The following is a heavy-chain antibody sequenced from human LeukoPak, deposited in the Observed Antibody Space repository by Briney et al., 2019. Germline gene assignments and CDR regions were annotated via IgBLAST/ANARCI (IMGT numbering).Heavy chain of an antibody. CDR3: ARRAGAYSHPYDY. J-gene: IGHJ4*02. Sequence: GGSLRLSCAASGFTFSSYGMHWVRQAPGKGLEWVAFIRYDGSNKYYADSVKGRFTISRDNSMNTLYLQMNSLRAEDTAVYYCARRAGAYSHPYDYWGQGTLVTVSS. V-gene: IGHV3-30*02. D-gene: IGHD4/OR15-4a*01. CDR1: GFTFSSYG. CDR2: IRYDGSNK.